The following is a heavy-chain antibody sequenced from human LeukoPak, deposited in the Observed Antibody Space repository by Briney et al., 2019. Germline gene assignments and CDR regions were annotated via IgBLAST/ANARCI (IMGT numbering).Heavy chain of an antibody. CDR2: IHSSGSA. Sequence: PSETLSLTCTVSGGSISSYYRSWIRQPPGKGLEWIGDIHSSGSANYHPSLKSRVIMSADTSNNQFSLMVRSVTAADTAVYYCAKLDFTNNYFHYHMDAWGEGTTVTVSS. CDR1: GGSISSYY. CDR3: AKLDFTNNYFHYHMDA. V-gene: IGHV4-4*09. D-gene: IGHD2-8*01. J-gene: IGHJ6*03.